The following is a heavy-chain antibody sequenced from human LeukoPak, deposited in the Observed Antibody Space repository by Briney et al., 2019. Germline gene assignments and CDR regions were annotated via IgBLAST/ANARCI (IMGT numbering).Heavy chain of an antibody. D-gene: IGHD4-17*01. CDR1: GFTFSNAW. CDR3: TTDTVAVTSAFDI. V-gene: IGHV3-15*01. J-gene: IGHJ3*02. Sequence: GGSLRLSCAASGFTFSNAWMSWVRQAPGKGLEWVGRIKSKTDGGTTDHAAHVKGRFTISRDDSKNTLYLQMNSLKTEDTAVYYCTTDTVAVTSAFDIWGQGTMVTVSS. CDR2: IKSKTDGGTT.